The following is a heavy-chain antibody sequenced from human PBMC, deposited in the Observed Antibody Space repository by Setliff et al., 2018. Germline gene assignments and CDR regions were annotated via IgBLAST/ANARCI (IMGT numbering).Heavy chain of an antibody. CDR1: GGSISSHY. CDR2: IYYSGST. Sequence: ATLSLTCTVSGGSISSHYWSWIRQPPGKGLEWIGYIYYSGSTNYNPSLKSRVTISVDTSKNQFSLKLSSVTAADTAVYFCATGDFYYYMVVWGKGTTVTVSS. V-gene: IGHV4-59*11. CDR3: ATGDFYYYMVV. J-gene: IGHJ6*03.